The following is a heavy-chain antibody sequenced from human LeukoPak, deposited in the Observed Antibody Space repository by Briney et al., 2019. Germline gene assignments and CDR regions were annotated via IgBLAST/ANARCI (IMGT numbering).Heavy chain of an antibody. V-gene: IGHV4-31*03. J-gene: IGHJ6*03. D-gene: IGHD6-13*01. CDR2: ISYTGST. Sequence: SETLSLTCTVSGGSISSGGYYWSWIRQPPGKGLEWTGYISYTGSTSYNPSLKSRITISVDTSKNQVSLKVSSVTAADTAVYHCARGPHSTSYMDVWGKGTTVTVSS. CDR3: ARGPHSTSYMDV. CDR1: GGSISSGGYY.